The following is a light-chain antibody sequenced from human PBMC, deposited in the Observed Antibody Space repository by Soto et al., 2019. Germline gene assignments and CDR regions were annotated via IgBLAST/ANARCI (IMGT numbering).Light chain of an antibody. CDR3: QQRSSWFN. V-gene: IGKV3-11*01. J-gene: IGKJ2*01. Sequence: IVLTQSPATLSLSPGERATLSCRAGQSVGSSLAWYQQKPGQPPRLLIYDASNRATGIPARFSGSGSGTDFTLTISGLEPEDFAVYYCQQRSSWFNFGQGTKLDIK. CDR2: DAS. CDR1: QSVGSS.